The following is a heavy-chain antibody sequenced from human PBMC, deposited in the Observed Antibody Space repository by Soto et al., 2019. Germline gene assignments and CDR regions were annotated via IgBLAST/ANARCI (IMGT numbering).Heavy chain of an antibody. Sequence: QVQLVESGGGVVQPGRSLRLSCAASGFTFSSYGMHWVRQAPGKGLVWVAVISYDGSNKYYADSVKGRFTISRDNSKNTLYLQMNSLRAEDTAVYYCAKARQWFGESRGTDYWGQGTLVTVSS. CDR1: GFTFSSYG. CDR3: AKARQWFGESRGTDY. J-gene: IGHJ4*02. CDR2: ISYDGSNK. D-gene: IGHD3-10*01. V-gene: IGHV3-30*18.